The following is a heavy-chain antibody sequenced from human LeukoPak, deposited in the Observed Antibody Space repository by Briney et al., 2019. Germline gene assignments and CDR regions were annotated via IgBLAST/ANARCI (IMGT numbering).Heavy chain of an antibody. CDR3: ARIRLVREGTYYFDY. D-gene: IGHD1-26*01. Sequence: SGPALLNPTQTLTLTCTFCGFSLSTSGMSVSWIRQPPGKALEWLARIDWDDDKYYSTSLMTRLTISKDTSKNQVVLTMTNMDPVDTATYYCARIRLVREGTYYFDYWGQGTLVTVSS. J-gene: IGHJ4*02. CDR1: GFSLSTSGMS. V-gene: IGHV2-70*11. CDR2: IDWDDDK.